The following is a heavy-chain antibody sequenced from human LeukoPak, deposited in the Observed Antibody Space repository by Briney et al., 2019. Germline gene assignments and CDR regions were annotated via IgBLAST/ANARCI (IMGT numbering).Heavy chain of an antibody. V-gene: IGHV3-74*01. J-gene: IGHJ4*02. Sequence: GGSLRLSCAASGFTFSNYWMHWVRQSPGKGPVWVARINIDGSYTSYADSVKGRFTISRDDAKNTLYLQMSSLRAEDTAVYYCARAFHAGGTPGDDFDYWGRGTLVTVSS. CDR2: INIDGSYT. CDR1: GFTFSNYW. CDR3: ARAFHAGGTPGDDFDY. D-gene: IGHD4-23*01.